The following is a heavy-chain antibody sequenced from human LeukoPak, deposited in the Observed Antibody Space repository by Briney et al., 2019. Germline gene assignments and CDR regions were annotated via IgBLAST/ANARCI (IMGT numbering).Heavy chain of an antibody. CDR1: GYTFTSYD. Sequence: ASVKVSCKASGYTFTSYDINWVRQATGQGLEWMGWMNPNSGNTGYAQKFQGRVTMTRNTSISTAYMELSSLRSEDTAVYYCARAHSSGWYGFSWFDPWGQGTLVAVSS. J-gene: IGHJ5*02. CDR3: ARAHSSGWYGFSWFDP. CDR2: MNPNSGNT. D-gene: IGHD6-19*01. V-gene: IGHV1-8*01.